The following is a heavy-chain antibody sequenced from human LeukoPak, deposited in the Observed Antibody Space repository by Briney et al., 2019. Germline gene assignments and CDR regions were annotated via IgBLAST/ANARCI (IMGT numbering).Heavy chain of an antibody. J-gene: IGHJ5*02. CDR1: GYTFTNYY. Sequence: ASVKVSCKASGYTFTNYYMHWVRQDPGQGLEWMGIINPSGGSTSYAQKFQGRVTMTRDTSTSTVYMELSSLKSEDTAVYYCARGTIMDIVVVPAADWKYNWFDPWGQGTLVTVSS. CDR3: ARGTIMDIVVVPAADWKYNWFDP. D-gene: IGHD2-2*03. V-gene: IGHV1-46*01. CDR2: INPSGGST.